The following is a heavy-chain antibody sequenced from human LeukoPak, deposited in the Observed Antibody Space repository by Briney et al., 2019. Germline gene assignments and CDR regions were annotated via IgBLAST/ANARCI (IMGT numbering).Heavy chain of an antibody. Sequence: PGGSLRLSCAASGFTFSNAWMSWVRQAPGKGLEWVGRIERKTDGATTDYAAPVKGRFTISRDDSKNTLYLQMNSLKTEDTAVYYCTTHRGYSSSLTFDYWGQGTLVTVPS. V-gene: IGHV3-15*04. CDR1: GFTFSNAW. CDR3: TTHRGYSSSLTFDY. CDR2: IERKTDGATT. D-gene: IGHD6-13*01. J-gene: IGHJ4*02.